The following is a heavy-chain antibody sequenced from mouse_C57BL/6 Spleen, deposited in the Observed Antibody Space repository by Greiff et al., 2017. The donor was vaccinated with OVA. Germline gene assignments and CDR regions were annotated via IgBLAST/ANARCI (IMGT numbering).Heavy chain of an antibody. CDR2: ISSGGSYT. D-gene: IGHD1-1*01. Sequence: DVKLVESGGDLVKPGGSLKLSCAASGFTFSSYGMSWVRQTPDKRLEWVATISSGGSYTYYPDSVKGRFTISRDNAKNTLYLQMSSLKSEDTAMYYCARQRGGPTTDYFDYWGQGTTLTVSS. V-gene: IGHV5-6*02. CDR1: GFTFSSYG. CDR3: ARQRGGPTTDYFDY. J-gene: IGHJ2*01.